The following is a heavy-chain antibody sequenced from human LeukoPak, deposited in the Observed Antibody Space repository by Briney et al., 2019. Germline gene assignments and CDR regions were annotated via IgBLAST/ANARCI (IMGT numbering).Heavy chain of an antibody. V-gene: IGHV4-59*08. CDR2: IYYSGST. CDR3: ARHLTAPPDAFDI. J-gene: IGHJ3*02. Sequence: PSETLSLTCTVSGGSISSYYWSWIRQPPGKGLEWIGYIYYSGSTNYNPSLKSRVTISVDTSKNQFSLKLSSVTAADTAVYYCARHLTAPPDAFDIWGQGTMVTVSS. CDR1: GGSISSYY. D-gene: IGHD1-14*01.